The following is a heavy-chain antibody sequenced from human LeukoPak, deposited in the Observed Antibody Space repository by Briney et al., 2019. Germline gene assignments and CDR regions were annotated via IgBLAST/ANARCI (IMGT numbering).Heavy chain of an antibody. CDR3: AREYSSSWYNWFEP. J-gene: IGHJ5*02. CDR2: INPNSGGT. D-gene: IGHD6-13*01. Sequence: ASVKVSCKASGYTFTGYYMHWVRQAPGQGLEWMGWINPNSGGTNYAQKFQGRVTMTRDTSISTAYMELSRLRSDDTAVYYCAREYSSSWYNWFEPWGQGTLVTVSS. V-gene: IGHV1-2*02. CDR1: GYTFTGYY.